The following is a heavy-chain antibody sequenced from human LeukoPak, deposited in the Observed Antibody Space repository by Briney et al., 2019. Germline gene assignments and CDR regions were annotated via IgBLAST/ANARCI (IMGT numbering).Heavy chain of an antibody. J-gene: IGHJ5*02. V-gene: IGHV3-15*01. D-gene: IGHD3-10*01. CDR3: STLWYGA. CDR1: GFTFTNAW. Sequence: GGSLRLSCAASGFTFTNAWMYWVRQAPGKGLEWVGRIKSKTDGGTSDYAAPVTGRFTISRDDSKSTLYLEMSSLKTEDTGVYYCSTLWYGAWGQGTLVTVSS. CDR2: IKSKTDGGTS.